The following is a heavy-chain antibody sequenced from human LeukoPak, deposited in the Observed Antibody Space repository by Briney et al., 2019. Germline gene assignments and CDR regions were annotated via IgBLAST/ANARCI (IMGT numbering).Heavy chain of an antibody. CDR3: ARGGIPAYDFWSGYNY. D-gene: IGHD3-3*01. CDR2: IYSGGST. V-gene: IGHV3-53*01. J-gene: IGHJ4*02. Sequence: GGSLRLSCAASGFAVSSNYMSWVRQAPGKGPEWVSVIYSGGSTYYADSVKGRFTISRDNSKNTLYLQMNSLRAEDTAVYYCARGGIPAYDFWSGYNYWGQGTLVTVSS. CDR1: GFAVSSNY.